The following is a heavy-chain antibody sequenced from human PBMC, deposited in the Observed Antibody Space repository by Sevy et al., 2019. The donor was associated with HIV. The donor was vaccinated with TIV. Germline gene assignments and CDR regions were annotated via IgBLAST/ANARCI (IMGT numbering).Heavy chain of an antibody. CDR2: ISRSGGST. CDR1: GFTFSNYA. V-gene: IGHV3-23*01. D-gene: IGHD2-2*01. CDR3: VKVDVVVPVADYGMDV. J-gene: IGHJ6*02. Sequence: GGSLRLSCAASGFTFSNYAMSWVRQAPGKGLEWASSISRSGGSTYYADSVKGRFTISRDNSKNTLYLQMNSLRAEDTAVYYCVKVDVVVPVADYGMDVWGQGTTVTVSS.